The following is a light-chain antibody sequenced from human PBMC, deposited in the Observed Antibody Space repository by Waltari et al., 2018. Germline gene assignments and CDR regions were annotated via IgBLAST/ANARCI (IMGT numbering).Light chain of an antibody. V-gene: IGKV1-27*01. CDR2: AAS. J-gene: IGKJ3*01. CDR1: QGISNY. Sequence: DIQMTQSQSSLSASVGDRVTITCRASQGISNYLSWYQQKPGKVPKLLIYAASNLQSGVPSRFSRCGSVTYFTLTISSLQPEDVATYYCQKYNSAPFTFGPGTKVDIK. CDR3: QKYNSAPFT.